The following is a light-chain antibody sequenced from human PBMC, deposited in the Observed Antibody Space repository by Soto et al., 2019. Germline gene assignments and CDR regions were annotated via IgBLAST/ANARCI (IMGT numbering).Light chain of an antibody. V-gene: IGKV1-8*01. CDR2: AAS. J-gene: IGKJ1*01. Sequence: AIRMTQSPSSLSASTGDRVTITCRASQGISSYLAWYQQKPGKAPKLLIYAASTLQSGVPSRFSGSGSGTDFTLTISCLQSEDFATYFCQQYYSYPTFGQGTNVEIK. CDR1: QGISSY. CDR3: QQYYSYPT.